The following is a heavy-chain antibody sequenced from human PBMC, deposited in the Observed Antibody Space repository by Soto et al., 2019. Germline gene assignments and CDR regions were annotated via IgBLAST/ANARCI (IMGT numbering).Heavy chain of an antibody. Sequence: QVQLVQSGAEVKKPGSSVKVSCKASGGTFSSYTNSWVRQAPGQGLEWMGRIIPILGIANYAQKFQGRVTITADKSTSTAYMELSSLRSEDTAVYYCARSGIAAAGGGYWGQGTLVTVSS. V-gene: IGHV1-69*02. D-gene: IGHD6-13*01. J-gene: IGHJ4*02. CDR3: ARSGIAAAGGGY. CDR1: GGTFSSYT. CDR2: IIPILGIA.